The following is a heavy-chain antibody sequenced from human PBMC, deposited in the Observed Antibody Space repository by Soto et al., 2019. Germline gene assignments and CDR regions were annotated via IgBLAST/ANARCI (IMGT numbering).Heavy chain of an antibody. J-gene: IGHJ4*02. CDR3: ANTYYDILTGYYTKPFDY. CDR1: GGSISSSSYY. D-gene: IGHD3-9*01. Sequence: SETLSLTCTVSGGSISSSSYYWGWIRQPPGKGLEWIGSIYYSGSTYYNPSLKSRVTISVDTSKNQFSLKLSSVTAADTAVYYCANTYYDILTGYYTKPFDYWGQGTLVTVSS. CDR2: IYYSGST. V-gene: IGHV4-39*01.